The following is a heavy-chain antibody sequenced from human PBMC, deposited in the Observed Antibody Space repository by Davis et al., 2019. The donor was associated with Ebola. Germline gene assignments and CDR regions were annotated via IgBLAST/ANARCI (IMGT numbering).Heavy chain of an antibody. CDR1: GGSISSYY. CDR3: AGRSSWYYFDY. D-gene: IGHD6-13*01. J-gene: IGHJ4*02. CDR2: IYHSGST. V-gene: IGHV4-59*04. Sequence: SETLSLTCTVSGGSISSYYWSWIRQPPGKGLEWIGYIYHSGSTYYNPSLKSRVTISVDTSKNQFSLKLSSVTAADTAVYYCAGRSSWYYFDYWGQGTLVTVSS.